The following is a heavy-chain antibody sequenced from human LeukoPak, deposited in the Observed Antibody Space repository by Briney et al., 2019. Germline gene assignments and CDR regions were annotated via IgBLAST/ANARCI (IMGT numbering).Heavy chain of an antibody. CDR2: IRYDGSNK. V-gene: IGHV3-30*02. CDR1: GFTFSSYG. D-gene: IGHD6-13*01. CDR3: ARGYSSSWDYHFDY. Sequence: PGGSLRLSCAASGFTFSSYGMHWVRQAPGKGLEWVAFIRYDGSNKYYADSVKGRFTISRDNSKNTLYLQMNSLRAEDTAVYYCARGYSSSWDYHFDYWGQGTLVTVSS. J-gene: IGHJ4*02.